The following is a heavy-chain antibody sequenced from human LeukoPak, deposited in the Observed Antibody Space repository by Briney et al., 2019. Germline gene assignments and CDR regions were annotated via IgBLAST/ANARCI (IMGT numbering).Heavy chain of an antibody. V-gene: IGHV3-23*01. Sequence: GRSLRLSCAASGFTFSSYGMSWVRQAPGKGLEWVSAISGSGGSTYYADSVKGRFTISRDNSKNTLYLQMNSLRAEDTAVYYCAKGVFDWLPEYYFDYWGQGTLVTVSS. J-gene: IGHJ4*02. D-gene: IGHD3-9*01. CDR2: ISGSGGST. CDR1: GFTFSSYG. CDR3: AKGVFDWLPEYYFDY.